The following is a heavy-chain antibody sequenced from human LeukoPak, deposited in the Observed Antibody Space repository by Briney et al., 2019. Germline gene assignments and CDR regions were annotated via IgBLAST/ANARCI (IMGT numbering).Heavy chain of an antibody. Sequence: GASVTVSFEASGYTFSSYSITWVRQAPGQGLEWMGWISTFNGNTKYAQKFQGRVTLTTDTSTSTAFLELRSLSSDDTAIYYCARGNWNDPKVHSDYWGQGTLVTVSS. CDR1: GYTFSSYS. D-gene: IGHD1-1*01. J-gene: IGHJ4*02. CDR2: ISTFNGNT. CDR3: ARGNWNDPKVHSDY. V-gene: IGHV1-18*01.